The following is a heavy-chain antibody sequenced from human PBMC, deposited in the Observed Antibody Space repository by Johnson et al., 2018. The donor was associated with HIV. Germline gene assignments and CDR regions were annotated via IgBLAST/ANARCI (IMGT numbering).Heavy chain of an antibody. CDR1: GFTFDDYD. Sequence: VQLVESGGGVVRPGGSLRLSCAASGFTFDDYDMTWVRQPPGKGLEGVSGINWNGGSTGYAESVKGRFTISRDNAKKSLFLQMNSLRAEDTALYYCARVVLVRLAVAGPSRDAFDIWGQGTMVTVSS. J-gene: IGHJ3*02. CDR2: INWNGGST. V-gene: IGHV3-20*04. D-gene: IGHD6-19*01. CDR3: ARVVLVRLAVAGPSRDAFDI.